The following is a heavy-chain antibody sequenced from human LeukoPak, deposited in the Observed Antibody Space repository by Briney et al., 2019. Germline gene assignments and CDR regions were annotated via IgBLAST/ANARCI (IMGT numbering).Heavy chain of an antibody. CDR1: GFTFSSYW. Sequence: GGSLRLSCAASGFTFSSYWMSWVRQAPGKGLEWVANIKQDGSEKYYVDSVKGRFTISRDNAKNSLYLQMNSLRAEDTAVYYCARIRRQTAMVHRIYYFDYWGQGTLVTVSS. V-gene: IGHV3-7*01. CDR2: IKQDGSEK. J-gene: IGHJ4*02. CDR3: ARIRRQTAMVHRIYYFDY. D-gene: IGHD5-18*01.